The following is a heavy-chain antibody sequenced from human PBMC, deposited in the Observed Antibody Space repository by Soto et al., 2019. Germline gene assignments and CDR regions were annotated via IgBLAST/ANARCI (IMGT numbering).Heavy chain of an antibody. J-gene: IGHJ6*03. CDR3: ATGYCSSTSCYEDYYYYMDV. D-gene: IGHD2-2*01. CDR1: GLTFSSYG. CDR2: ISYDGSNK. V-gene: IGHV3-30*03. Sequence: GGSLRLSCAASGLTFSSYGMHWVRQAPGKGLEWVAVISYDGSNKYYADSVKGRFTISRDNSKNTLYLQMNSLRAEDTAVYYCATGYCSSTSCYEDYYYYMDVWGKGTTVTVSS.